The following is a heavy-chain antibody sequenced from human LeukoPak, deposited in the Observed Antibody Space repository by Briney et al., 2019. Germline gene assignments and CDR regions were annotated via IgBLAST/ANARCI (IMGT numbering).Heavy chain of an antibody. D-gene: IGHD2-2*01. V-gene: IGHV3-23*01. CDR2: ITYNGINT. CDR1: GFTFSHYA. CDR3: ARAPFPSCNDSSCYPLDY. J-gene: IGHJ4*02. Sequence: PGGSLRLSCAASGFTFSHYAMTWVRQGPGERLEWVSSITYNGINTYYVDSVKGRFTMSGDNSKDTLYLQMSSLRADDSAVYYCARAPFPSCNDSSCYPLDYWGQGTLVTVSS.